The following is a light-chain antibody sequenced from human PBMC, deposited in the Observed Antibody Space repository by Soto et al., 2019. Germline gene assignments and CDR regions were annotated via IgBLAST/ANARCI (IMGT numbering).Light chain of an antibody. CDR2: DVS. CDR1: SSDVGGYNY. V-gene: IGLV2-14*01. Sequence: QSALTQPASVSGSPGQSITISCTGTSSDVGGYNYVSWYQQHPGKGPKLMIYDVSNRPSGVSNRFSGSKSGNTASLTISRLQAEDEADYYCSSYTSSSAVVFGGGTKLTVL. CDR3: SSYTSSSAVV. J-gene: IGLJ2*01.